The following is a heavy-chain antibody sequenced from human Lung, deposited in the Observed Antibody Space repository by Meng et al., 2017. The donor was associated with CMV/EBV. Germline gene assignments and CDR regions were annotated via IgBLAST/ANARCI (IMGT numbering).Heavy chain of an antibody. V-gene: IGHV3-23*03. Sequence: GGSLRLSCAASGFTFSNYAMNWVRQAPGKGLEWVAVIYAGGRSAYYADSVKGRFTIFRDGSKNTVYLEMNSLRAEDTALYYCAKDSTYSAWGQGTRVTVSS. CDR3: AKDSTYSA. J-gene: IGHJ5*02. D-gene: IGHD6-13*01. CDR2: IYAGGRSA. CDR1: GFTFSNYA.